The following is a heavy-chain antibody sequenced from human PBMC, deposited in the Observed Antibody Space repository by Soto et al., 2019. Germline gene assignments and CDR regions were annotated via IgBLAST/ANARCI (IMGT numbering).Heavy chain of an antibody. CDR2: ISRDGRNT. CDR1: GFTFSSYP. V-gene: IGHV3-64D*08. D-gene: IGHD4-17*01. J-gene: IGHJ6*03. CDR3: AKGGDYGDYGIYMDV. Sequence: EVQLVESGGKRVQPGGSLRLSCSASGFTFSSYPLHWVRQAPGKGLEYVSTISRDGRNTYFADSVKGRFTISRDNSENSLYLHMSSLRVEDTAVYYCAKGGDYGDYGIYMDVWGKGTTVTVSS.